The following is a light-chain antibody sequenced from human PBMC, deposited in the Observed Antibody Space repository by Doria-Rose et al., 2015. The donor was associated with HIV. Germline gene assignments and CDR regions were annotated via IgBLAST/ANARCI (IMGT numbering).Light chain of an antibody. CDR1: QRVKSSY. Sequence: TQSPGTLSLSPGARATLSCRASQRVKSSYLAWYQQKPGHAPRLLIYDASTRATGIPDRFSDSGSGTDYTLTISRLEPEDVAVYYCQQYGTSRGTFGQGTRLEIK. J-gene: IGKJ5*01. V-gene: IGKV3-20*01. CDR3: QQYGTSRGT. CDR2: DAS.